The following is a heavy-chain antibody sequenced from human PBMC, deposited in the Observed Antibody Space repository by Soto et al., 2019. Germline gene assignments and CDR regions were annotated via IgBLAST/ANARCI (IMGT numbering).Heavy chain of an antibody. CDR1: GGTFSSYA. J-gene: IGHJ2*01. CDR3: ARDWVGGSWYFDL. Sequence: QVQLVQSGAEVKKPGSSVKVSCKASGGTFSSYAIRWVRQAPGQGLEWMGGIVPIYGAVKSAQKLQDRVTITADESTTTVYLELNSLRADDTAVYYCARDWVGGSWYFDLWGRGTLVTVSS. D-gene: IGHD3-16*01. V-gene: IGHV1-69*01. CDR2: IVPIYGAV.